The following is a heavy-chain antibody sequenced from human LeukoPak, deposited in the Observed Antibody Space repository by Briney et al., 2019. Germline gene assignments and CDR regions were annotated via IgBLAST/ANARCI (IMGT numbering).Heavy chain of an antibody. CDR1: GFTFNSHA. V-gene: IGHV3-23*01. CDR2: IVGSGGSS. CDR3: AKTTFGYSSGRSPGWPVDY. J-gene: IGHJ4*02. D-gene: IGHD6-19*01. Sequence: GGSLRLSCAASGFTFNSHAMYWVRQAPGKGLEWVSGIVGSGGSSYYAESVRGRFTISRDNCKNTVYMQMNSLRDEDTAVYYCAKTTFGYSSGRSPGWPVDYWCQGTVVTVSS.